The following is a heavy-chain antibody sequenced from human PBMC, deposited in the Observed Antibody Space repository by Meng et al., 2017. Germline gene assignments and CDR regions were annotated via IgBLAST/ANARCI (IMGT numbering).Heavy chain of an antibody. CDR2: IIPIFGTA. V-gene: IGHV1-69*05. Sequence: SVKVSCKASGGTFSSYAISWVRQAPGQGLEGRGGIIPIFGTANYAQKFQGRVTITTDESTSTAYVELSSLRSEDTAVYYCASGGGGYNSNWFDPWGQGTLVTVSS. J-gene: IGHJ5*02. CDR3: ASGGGGYNSNWFDP. D-gene: IGHD5-24*01. CDR1: GGTFSSYA.